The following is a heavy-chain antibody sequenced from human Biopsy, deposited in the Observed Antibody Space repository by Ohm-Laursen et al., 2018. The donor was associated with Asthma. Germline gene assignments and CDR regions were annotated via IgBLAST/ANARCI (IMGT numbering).Heavy chain of an antibody. J-gene: IGHJ6*02. D-gene: IGHD6-19*01. Sequence: SSVKVSCKAPGGTFSNFAISWVRQAPGQGLEWLGGIMTVFGTTNYAQKFQGRVTITADESTSTAYMEVTSLRSEDTAIYYCARCQVGYSSGWSLLLKKIYDSGMGVWGQGTAVTVSS. CDR3: ARCQVGYSSGWSLLLKKIYDSGMGV. CDR2: IMTVFGTT. V-gene: IGHV1-69*01. CDR1: GGTFSNFA.